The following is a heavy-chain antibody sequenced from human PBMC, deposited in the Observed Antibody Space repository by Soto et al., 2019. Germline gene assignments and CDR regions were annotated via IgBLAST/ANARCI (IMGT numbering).Heavy chain of an antibody. Sequence: QVQLVQSGAEVKKPGASVKVSCKASGNTFSSYYMHWVRQAPGQGLEWLGFINPSGSGTRYAQKFEGRVTITRDTSTSTVYMELSSLRSEDTAVYYCASAPLTGLDNWGQGTLVSLSS. J-gene: IGHJ4*02. CDR2: INPSGSGT. V-gene: IGHV1-46*03. D-gene: IGHD3-9*01. CDR3: ASAPLTGLDN. CDR1: GNTFSSYY.